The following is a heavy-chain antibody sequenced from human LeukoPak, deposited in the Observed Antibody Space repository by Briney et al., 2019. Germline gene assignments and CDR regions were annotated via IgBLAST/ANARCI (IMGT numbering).Heavy chain of an antibody. V-gene: IGHV3-53*01. CDR1: GFTVSSNY. CDR3: AKLPLSMIVVVTYFDY. J-gene: IGHJ4*02. CDR2: IYSGGST. D-gene: IGHD3-22*01. Sequence: PGGSLRLSCAASGFTVSSNYMSWVRQAPGKGLEWVSVIYSGGSTYYADSVKGRFTISRDNSKNTLYLQMNSLRAEDTAVYYCAKLPLSMIVVVTYFDYWGQGTLVTVSS.